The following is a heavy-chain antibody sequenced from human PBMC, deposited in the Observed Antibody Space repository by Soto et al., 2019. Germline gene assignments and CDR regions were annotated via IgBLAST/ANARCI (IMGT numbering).Heavy chain of an antibody. CDR3: AKDPYDILTGYYIGRVY. D-gene: IGHD3-9*01. CDR1: GFTFSSYA. V-gene: IGHV3-23*01. Sequence: GGSLRLSCAASGFTFSSYAMSWVRQAPGKGLECVSAISGSGGSTYYADSVKGRFTISRDNSKNKLYLQMNSLRAEDTAVYYCAKDPYDILTGYYIGRVYWGQGTLVTVSS. CDR2: ISGSGGST. J-gene: IGHJ4*02.